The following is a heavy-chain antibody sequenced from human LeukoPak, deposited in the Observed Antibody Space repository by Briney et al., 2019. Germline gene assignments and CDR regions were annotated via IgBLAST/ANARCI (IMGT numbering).Heavy chain of an antibody. D-gene: IGHD3-22*01. CDR2: IYYSGST. CDR3: ARGPYSYDSAGAFDI. Sequence: SETLSLTCTVSGGSISSSSYYWGWIRQPPGKGLEWIGSIYYSGSTYYNPSLKSRVTISVDTSKNQFSLKLSSVTAADTAVYFCARGPYSYDSAGAFDIWGQGTMVTVSS. CDR1: GGSISSSSYY. J-gene: IGHJ3*02. V-gene: IGHV4-39*01.